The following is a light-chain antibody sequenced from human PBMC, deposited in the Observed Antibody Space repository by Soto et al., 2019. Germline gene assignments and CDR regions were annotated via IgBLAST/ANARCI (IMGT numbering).Light chain of an antibody. J-gene: IGLJ3*02. Sequence: QSVLTQPPSVSGAPGQRVTISCTGSSSNIGAGYDVHWYQQLPGTAPKLLIYGNSNRPSGVPDRFCGSKSGTSASLAITGLQAEDEADYYCLSYDSSLSGWVFGAGTKLAVL. CDR2: GNS. CDR3: LSYDSSLSGWV. CDR1: SSNIGAGYD. V-gene: IGLV1-40*01.